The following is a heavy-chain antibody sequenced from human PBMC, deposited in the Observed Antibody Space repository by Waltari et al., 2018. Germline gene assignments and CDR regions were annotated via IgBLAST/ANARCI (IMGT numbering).Heavy chain of an antibody. CDR2: ISSSSSYI. Sequence: EVQLVESGGGLVKPGGSLRLSCAASGFTFSSYSMNWVRQAPGKGLEWVSSISSSSSYIYYADSVKGRFTISRDNAKNSLYLQMNSLRAEDTAVYYCASSSATMIVVVGDAFDIWGQGTMVTVSS. CDR1: GFTFSSYS. CDR3: ASSSATMIVVVGDAFDI. V-gene: IGHV3-21*01. D-gene: IGHD3-22*01. J-gene: IGHJ3*02.